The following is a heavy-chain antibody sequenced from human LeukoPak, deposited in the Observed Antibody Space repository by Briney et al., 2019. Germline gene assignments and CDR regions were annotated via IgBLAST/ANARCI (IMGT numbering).Heavy chain of an antibody. V-gene: IGHV3-30*02. J-gene: IGHJ4*02. CDR1: GFTFSSYG. CDR2: IRYDGSNK. CDR3: AKGPSGYILAPDY. Sequence: GGSLRLSCAASGFTFSSYGMHWVRQAPGEGLEWVAFIRYDGSNKYYADSVKGRFTISRDNSKNTLYLQMNSLRAEDTAVYYCAKGPSGYILAPDYWGQGTLVTVSS. D-gene: IGHD3-22*01.